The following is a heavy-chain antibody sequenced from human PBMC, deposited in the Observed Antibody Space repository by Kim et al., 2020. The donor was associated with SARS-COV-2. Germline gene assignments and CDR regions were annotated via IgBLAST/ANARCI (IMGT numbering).Heavy chain of an antibody. CDR3: AKYANRNSSGWYYFDY. J-gene: IGHJ4*02. D-gene: IGHD6-19*01. V-gene: IGHV3-23*01. Sequence: SVKGRFTMSRVNSKNTLYLQMNSRRAEDTAVYYCAKYANRNSSGWYYFDYWGQGTLVTVSS.